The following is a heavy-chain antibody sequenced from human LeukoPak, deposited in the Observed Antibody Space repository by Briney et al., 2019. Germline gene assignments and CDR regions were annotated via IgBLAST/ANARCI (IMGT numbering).Heavy chain of an antibody. CDR3: ARHMRMATTPFDY. D-gene: IGHD5-24*01. CDR2: IYHSGST. CDR1: GYSISSGYY. J-gene: IGHJ4*02. V-gene: IGHV4-38-2*01. Sequence: PSETLSLTCAVSGYSISSGYYRGWIRQPPGKGLEWIGSIYHSGSTYYNPSLKSRVTISVDTSKNQFSLKLSSVTAADTAVYYCARHMRMATTPFDYWGQGTLVTVSS.